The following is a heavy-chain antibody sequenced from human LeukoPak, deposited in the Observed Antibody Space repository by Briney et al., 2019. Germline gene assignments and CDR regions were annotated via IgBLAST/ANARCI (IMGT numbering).Heavy chain of an antibody. V-gene: IGHV3-23*01. J-gene: IGHJ4*02. D-gene: IGHD6-19*01. CDR1: GFTFSSYA. CDR3: AKDRGYSSGWYSDY. CDR2: ISGSGGST. Sequence: GGSLTLSCPASGFTFSSYAMSWVRQAPGKGLEWVSAISGSGGSTYYADSVKGRFTISRDNSKNTLYLQMNSLRAEDTAVYYCAKDRGYSSGWYSDYWGQGTLVTVSS.